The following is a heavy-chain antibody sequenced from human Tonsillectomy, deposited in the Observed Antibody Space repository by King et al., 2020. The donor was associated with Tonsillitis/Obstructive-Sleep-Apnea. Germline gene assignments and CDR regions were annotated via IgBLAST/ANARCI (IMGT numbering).Heavy chain of an antibody. CDR2: ISYDANNE. CDR1: GFTFRSYA. Sequence: VQLVESGGGVVQSGRSLRLSWAASGFTFRSYAMHWVRQAPGKGLECVAVISYDANNEYYIDSVKGRFTISRDNSKNTLYLQMNSLRVEDTAVYYCRVTPAAPTGFDPWGQGTLVTVSS. CDR3: RVTPAAPTGFDP. V-gene: IGHV3-30*04. D-gene: IGHD2-2*01. J-gene: IGHJ5*02.